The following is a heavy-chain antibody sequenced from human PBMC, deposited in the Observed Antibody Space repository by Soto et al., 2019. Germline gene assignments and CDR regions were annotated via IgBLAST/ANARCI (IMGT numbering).Heavy chain of an antibody. D-gene: IGHD1-26*01. V-gene: IGHV3-15*07. CDR3: TTDSGSYYTIDY. J-gene: IGHJ4*02. Sequence: EVQLVESGGGLVKPGGSLRLSCAASGFTFSNAWMNWVRQAPGKGLEWVGRIKSKTDGGTTDYAAPVKGRFTISRDDSKNTLYLQMNSLKTEDSAVYYCTTDSGSYYTIDYWGQGTLVTVSS. CDR2: IKSKTDGGTT. CDR1: GFTFSNAW.